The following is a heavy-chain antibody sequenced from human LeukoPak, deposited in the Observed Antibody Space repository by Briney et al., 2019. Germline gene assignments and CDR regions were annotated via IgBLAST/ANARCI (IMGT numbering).Heavy chain of an antibody. Sequence: PSETLSLTCTVSGGSISRYYWSWIRQSPVRGLEWIGYIDYSESTNYNPSLKSRVSISVDTSKNQFSLELSSVTAADTAVYYCARGLRLSAAGTNFDSWGQGTLVTVSS. CDR3: ARGLRLSAAGTNFDS. J-gene: IGHJ4*02. CDR2: IDYSEST. V-gene: IGHV4-59*01. CDR1: GGSISRYY. D-gene: IGHD6-13*01.